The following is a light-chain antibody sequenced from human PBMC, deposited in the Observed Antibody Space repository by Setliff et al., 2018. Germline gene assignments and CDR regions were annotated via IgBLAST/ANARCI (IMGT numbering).Light chain of an antibody. CDR2: EVT. J-gene: IGLJ1*01. V-gene: IGLV2-14*02. CDR3: SSYASSSIPYV. CDR1: SSDIGSYNL. Sequence: QSALTQPASVSGSPGQSITISCTGTSSDIGSYNLVSWYQHHPGKAPKLMIYEVTKRPSGVSNRFSGSKSGNTASLTISGLQAEDEADYYCSSYASSSIPYVFGSGTKVTVL.